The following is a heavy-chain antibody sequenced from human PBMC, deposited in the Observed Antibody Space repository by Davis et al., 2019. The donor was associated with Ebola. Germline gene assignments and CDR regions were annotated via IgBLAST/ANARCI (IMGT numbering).Heavy chain of an antibody. CDR1: GYTFTSYA. J-gene: IGHJ4*02. CDR3: ARGAQWLGMPFDY. V-gene: IGHV1-3*01. CDR2: INAGNGNT. Sequence: VKVSCKASGYTFTSYAMHWVRQAPGQRLEWMGWINAGNGNTKYSQKFQGRVTITRDTSASTAYMELSSLRSDDTALYYCARGAQWLGMPFDYWGQGTLVTVSS. D-gene: IGHD6-19*01.